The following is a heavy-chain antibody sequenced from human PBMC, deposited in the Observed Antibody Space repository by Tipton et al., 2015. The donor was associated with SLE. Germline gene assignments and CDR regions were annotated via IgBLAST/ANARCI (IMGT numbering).Heavy chain of an antibody. CDR2: INHSGST. Sequence: TLSLTCAVYGGSFSGYYWSWIRQPPGKGLERIGEINHSGSTNYNPSLKSRVTISVDTSKNQFSLKLSSVTAADTAVYYCARDHNWALESIWGQGTMVTVSS. D-gene: IGHD1-1*01. CDR3: ARDHNWALESI. V-gene: IGHV4-34*01. CDR1: GGSFSGYY. J-gene: IGHJ3*02.